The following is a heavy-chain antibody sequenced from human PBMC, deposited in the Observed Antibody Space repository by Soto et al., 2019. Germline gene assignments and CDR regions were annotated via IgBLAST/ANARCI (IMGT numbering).Heavy chain of an antibody. CDR1: GFTFSSYG. D-gene: IGHD4-17*01. V-gene: IGHV3-30*18. CDR2: ISYDGSNK. Sequence: QVQLVESGGGVVQPGRSLRLSCAASGFTFSSYGMHWVRQAPGKGLEWVAVISYDGSNKYYADSVKGRFTISRDNSKNTLYLQMNSLRAEDTAVYYCAKAGLRRRHLDYWGQGTLVTVSS. CDR3: AKAGLRRRHLDY. J-gene: IGHJ4*02.